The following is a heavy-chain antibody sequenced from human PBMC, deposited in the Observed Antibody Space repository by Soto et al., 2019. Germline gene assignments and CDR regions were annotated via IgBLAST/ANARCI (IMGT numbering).Heavy chain of an antibody. J-gene: IGHJ3*02. V-gene: IGHV3-23*01. D-gene: IGHD6-19*01. CDR2: ISGSGTTA. CDR3: AKTTDGWFSAFEI. CDR1: GFVFSSYA. Sequence: EVQLLESGGGLVQPGGSLRLSCAASGFVFSSYAMSWVRQAPGKGLEWVSAISGSGTTAYYADSVKGRFIFSRDNPKNTMYLQMNSRRAEDTAVYFCAKTTDGWFSAFEIWGQGTVVTVSS.